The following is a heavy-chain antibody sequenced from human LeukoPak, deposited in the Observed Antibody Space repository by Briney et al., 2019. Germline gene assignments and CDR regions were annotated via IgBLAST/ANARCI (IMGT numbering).Heavy chain of an antibody. V-gene: IGHV3-23*01. CDR3: AKPFMVRGDFDY. CDR2: ISGSGGST. D-gene: IGHD3-10*01. Sequence: PGGSLRLSCAASGFTFSSYAMSWVRQAPGKGLEWVSAISGSGGSTYYADSVKGRFTISRDNSKNTLYLRMNSLRAEDTAVYYCAKPFMVRGDFDYWGQGTLVTVSS. CDR1: GFTFSSYA. J-gene: IGHJ4*02.